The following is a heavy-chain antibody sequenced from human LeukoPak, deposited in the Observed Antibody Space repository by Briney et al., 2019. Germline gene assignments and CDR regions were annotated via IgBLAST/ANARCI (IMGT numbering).Heavy chain of an antibody. CDR3: VREEYGTGSYYKSSD. Sequence: PSETLSLTCTVSGGSISSNDYYWGWIRQPPGKGLEWIGNILYSGNTFYHPSLKSRITIAVDTSKNQFSLKLGSVTAADTAVYYCVREEYGTGSYYKSSDWGQGTLVSVSS. V-gene: IGHV4-39*01. J-gene: IGHJ4*02. CDR1: GGSISSNDYY. D-gene: IGHD3-10*01. CDR2: ILYSGNT.